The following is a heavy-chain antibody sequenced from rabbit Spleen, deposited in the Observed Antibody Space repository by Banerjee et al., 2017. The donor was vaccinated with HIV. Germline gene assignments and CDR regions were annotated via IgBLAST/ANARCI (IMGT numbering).Heavy chain of an antibody. D-gene: IGHD8-1*01. Sequence: QEQLEESGGGLVQPEGSLTLTCKASGFSFGDRDVMCWVRQAPGKGLEWVVCIDAGSSGFTYFASWAKGRFTISKTSSTTVTLQMTSLTAADTATYFCARDTASSFSSYGMDLWGQGTLVTVS. V-gene: IGHV1S45*01. CDR1: GFSFGDRDV. CDR3: ARDTASSFSSYGMDL. CDR2: IDAGSSGFT. J-gene: IGHJ6*01.